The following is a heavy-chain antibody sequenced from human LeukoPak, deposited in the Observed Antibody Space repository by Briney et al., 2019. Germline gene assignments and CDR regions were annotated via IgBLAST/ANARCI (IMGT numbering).Heavy chain of an antibody. J-gene: IGHJ6*02. V-gene: IGHV3-9*01. CDR1: GFTLVDYA. Sequence: PGGSLSLSCAASGFTLVDYAMHWVRHAPGKGLEWVSGISWNSGSIGYAESVKGRFTISRDNAKNSLYLQMNSLRAEDTAVYYCARYKLYYYDSSGYPSHYYYYYGMDVWDQGTTVTVSS. CDR2: ISWNSGSI. CDR3: ARYKLYYYDSSGYPSHYYYYYGMDV. D-gene: IGHD3-22*01.